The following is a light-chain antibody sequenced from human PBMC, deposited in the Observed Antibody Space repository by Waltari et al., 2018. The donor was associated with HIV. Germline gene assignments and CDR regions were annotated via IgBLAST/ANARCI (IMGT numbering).Light chain of an antibody. CDR1: QGISTD. CDR2: DAS. V-gene: IGKV3-15*01. Sequence: EILMTQSPAPLSASPGERVTLPCRASQGISTDLAWYQQKPGQAPRLLIYDASTRATDIPARFSGSGSGTEFTLTISSRQSEDFSIYYCQQYINWPPYTFGQGTKLEIK. J-gene: IGKJ2*01. CDR3: QQYINWPPYT.